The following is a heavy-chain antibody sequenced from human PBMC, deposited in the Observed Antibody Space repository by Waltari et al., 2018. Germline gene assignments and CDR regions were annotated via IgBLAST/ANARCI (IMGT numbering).Heavy chain of an antibody. CDR1: GGSISSYY. CDR3: ARGSSYYYDSIDY. V-gene: IGHV4-59*01. J-gene: IGHJ4*02. Sequence: QVQLQESGPGLVKPSETLSLTCTVSGGSISSYYWSWIRQPPGKGLEWIGYIYYSGSTHYHPSLKSRVTISVDTSKNQFSLKLSSVTAADTAVYYCARGSSYYYDSIDYWGQGTLVTVSS. D-gene: IGHD3-22*01. CDR2: IYYSGST.